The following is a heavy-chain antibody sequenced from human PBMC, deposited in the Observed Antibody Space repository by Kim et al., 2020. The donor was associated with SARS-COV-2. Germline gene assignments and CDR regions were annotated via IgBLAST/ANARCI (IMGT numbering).Heavy chain of an antibody. J-gene: IGHJ6*02. CDR2: ISGSGGST. CDR1: GFTFSSYA. Sequence: GGSLRLSCAASGFTFSSYAMSWVRQAPGKGLEWVSAISGSGGSTYYADSVKGRFTISRDNSKNTLYLQMNSLRAEDTAVYYCAKDKSGALGRSYGMDVWGQGTTVTVSS. D-gene: IGHD3-10*01. V-gene: IGHV3-23*01. CDR3: AKDKSGALGRSYGMDV.